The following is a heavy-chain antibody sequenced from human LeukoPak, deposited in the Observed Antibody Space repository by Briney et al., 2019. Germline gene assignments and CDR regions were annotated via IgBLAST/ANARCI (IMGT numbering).Heavy chain of an antibody. J-gene: IGHJ4*02. CDR1: GGSISSGDYY. CDR2: IYYSGST. V-gene: IGHV4-30-4*01. D-gene: IGHD3-22*01. CDR3: ASFPYYYDSSGYSTEFDY. Sequence: PSETLSLTCTASGGSISSGDYYWSWLRQPPGTGLEWIGYIYYSGSTYYNPSLKSRVTISVDTSKNQFSLKLSSVTAADTAVYYCASFPYYYDSSGYSTEFDYWGQGTLVTVSS.